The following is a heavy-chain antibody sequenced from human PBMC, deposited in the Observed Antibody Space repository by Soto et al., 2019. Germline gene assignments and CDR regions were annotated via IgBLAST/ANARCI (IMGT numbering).Heavy chain of an antibody. D-gene: IGHD4-4*01. CDR2: IYYSGSS. J-gene: IGHJ5*02. CDR3: AGATMTTVTTFSFDP. Sequence: SETLSLTCTVSGGSISSYYWSWIRQPPGKGLEWIGYIYYSGSSNYNPSLKSRVTISVDTSKNQFSLKLSSVTAADTAVYYCAGATMTTVTTFSFDPWGQGTLVTVSS. V-gene: IGHV4-59*01. CDR1: GGSISSYY.